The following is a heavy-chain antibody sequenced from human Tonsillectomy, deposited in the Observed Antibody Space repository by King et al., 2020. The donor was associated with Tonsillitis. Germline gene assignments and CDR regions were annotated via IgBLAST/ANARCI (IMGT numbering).Heavy chain of an antibody. V-gene: IGHV3-30*18. CDR1: GFTYGSFG. CDR2: ISGDGYST. J-gene: IGHJ2*01. CDR3: AKDSSQFDWYFDL. Sequence: VQLVESGGGVVQPGRPLRLSCAASGFTYGSFGMHWVRQAPGKGLEWVAVISGDGYSTKYAASLKGRFTISRDNSRNTVSLEMNNLRPEDAGLYYCAKDSSQFDWYFDLWGRGTLVTVTS. D-gene: IGHD6-13*01.